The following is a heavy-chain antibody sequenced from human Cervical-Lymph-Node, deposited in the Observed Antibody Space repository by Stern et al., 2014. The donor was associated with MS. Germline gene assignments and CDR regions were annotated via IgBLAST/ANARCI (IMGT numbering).Heavy chain of an antibody. Sequence: QVQLVESGAEVRRPGASVKVACKASGFTFTSCYMHWVRQAPGQGLEWMGWINANSGGTNSEQKFQGRVTMTSDKSTNTEYMELTGLTSDNTAIYYCARDMSTVTTPYFDYWGQGTLVTVPS. J-gene: IGHJ4*02. V-gene: IGHV1-2*02. CDR2: INANSGGT. CDR1: GFTFTSCY. CDR3: ARDMSTVTTPYFDY. D-gene: IGHD4-17*01.